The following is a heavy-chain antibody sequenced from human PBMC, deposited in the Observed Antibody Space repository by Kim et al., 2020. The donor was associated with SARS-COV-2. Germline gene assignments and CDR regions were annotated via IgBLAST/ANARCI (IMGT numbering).Heavy chain of an antibody. D-gene: IGHD2-2*01. CDR1: GYTFTSYG. Sequence: ASVKVSCKASGYTFTSYGISWVRQAPGQGLEWMGWISAYNGNTNYAQKLQGRVTMTTDTSTSTAYMELRSLRSDDTAVYYCAREAEIVVVPAGIYYYGMDVWGQGTTVTVSS. V-gene: IGHV1-18*01. CDR3: AREAEIVVVPAGIYYYGMDV. J-gene: IGHJ6*02. CDR2: ISAYNGNT.